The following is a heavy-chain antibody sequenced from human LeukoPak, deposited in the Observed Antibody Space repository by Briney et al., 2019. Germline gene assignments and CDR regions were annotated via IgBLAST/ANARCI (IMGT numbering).Heavy chain of an antibody. CDR3: ARDGYYGSGSYYSPGEYYYYYMDV. CDR1: GGTFSNYA. CDR2: IIPIFGTA. D-gene: IGHD3-10*01. Sequence: SVKVSCKASGGTFSNYAISWVRQAPGQGLEWMGGIIPIFGTANYAQKFRGRVTITADKSTRTAYMELSSLRSEDTAVYYCARDGYYGSGSYYSPGEYYYYYMDVWGKGTTVTISS. J-gene: IGHJ6*03. V-gene: IGHV1-69*06.